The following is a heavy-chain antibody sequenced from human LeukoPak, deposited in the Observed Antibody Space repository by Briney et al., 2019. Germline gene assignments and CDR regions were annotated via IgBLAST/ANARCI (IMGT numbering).Heavy chain of an antibody. CDR1: GYTFTSYG. J-gene: IGHJ4*02. D-gene: IGHD4-11*01. V-gene: IGHV1-18*01. Sequence: ASVKVSCKASGYTFTSYGISWVRQAPGQGLEWMGWISAYNGNTNYAQKLQGRVTMTTDESTSTAYMELSSLRSEDTAVYYCARDPLSTVTRPFDYWGQGTLVTVSS. CDR2: ISAYNGNT. CDR3: ARDPLSTVTRPFDY.